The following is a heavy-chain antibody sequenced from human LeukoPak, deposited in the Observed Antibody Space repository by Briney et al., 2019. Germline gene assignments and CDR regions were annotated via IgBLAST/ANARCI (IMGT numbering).Heavy chain of an antibody. CDR3: ARDDPFYGSGVIDY. V-gene: IGHV1-69*01. Sequence: ASVKVSRKASGGTFSSYAISWVRQAPGQGLEWMGGIIPIFGTANYAQKFQGRVTITADESTSTAYMELSSLRSEDTAVYYCARDDPFYGSGVIDYWGQGTLVTVSS. CDR1: GGTFSSYA. J-gene: IGHJ4*02. D-gene: IGHD3-10*01. CDR2: IIPIFGTA.